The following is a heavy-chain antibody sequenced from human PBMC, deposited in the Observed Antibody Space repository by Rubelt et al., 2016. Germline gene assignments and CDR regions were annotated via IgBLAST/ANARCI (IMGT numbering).Heavy chain of an antibody. CDR1: EFVFSTYA. CDR3: AKVLVAGTYYYYGMDV. V-gene: IGHV3-23*01. CDR2: LSGSGDDR. D-gene: IGHD6-19*01. Sequence: EVQLLESGGGLVQPGGSLRLSCAASEFVFSTYAMSWVRQAPGKGLEWVSGLSGSGDDRYYADSVKGRFTISRDNSKNTLYLQMNSLRADDTAVYYCAKVLVAGTYYYYGMDVWGQGTTVTVSS. J-gene: IGHJ6*02.